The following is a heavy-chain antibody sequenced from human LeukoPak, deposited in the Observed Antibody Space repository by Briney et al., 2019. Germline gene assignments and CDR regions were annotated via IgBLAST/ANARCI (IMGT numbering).Heavy chain of an antibody. J-gene: IGHJ4*02. CDR2: INPNSGGT. D-gene: IGHD2-15*01. CDR1: GYTFTGYY. V-gene: IGHV1-2*04. Sequence: ASVTVSCKASGYTFTGYYMHWVRQAPGQGLEWMGWINPNSGGTNYAQKFQGWVTMTRDTSISTAYMELSRLRSDDTAVYYCARGYCSGGSCYSDSDYWGQGTLVTVSS. CDR3: ARGYCSGGSCYSDSDY.